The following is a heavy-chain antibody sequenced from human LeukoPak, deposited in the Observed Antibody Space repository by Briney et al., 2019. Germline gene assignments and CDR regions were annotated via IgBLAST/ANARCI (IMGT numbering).Heavy chain of an antibody. CDR1: GFTFSSYG. D-gene: IGHD3-10*01. J-gene: IGHJ4*02. CDR2: FSGSGGST. CDR3: AKATRGALDY. Sequence: GGTLRLSCAASGFTFSSYGMSWVRQAPGKGLQWVSAFSGSGGSTYYADSVKGRFTISRDNSKNTLYLQMNSLRAEDTAVYYCAKATRGALDYWGQGTLVTVSS. V-gene: IGHV3-23*01.